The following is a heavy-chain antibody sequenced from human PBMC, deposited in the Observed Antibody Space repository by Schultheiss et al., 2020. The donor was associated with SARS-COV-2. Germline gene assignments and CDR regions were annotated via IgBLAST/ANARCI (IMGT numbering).Heavy chain of an antibody. J-gene: IGHJ5*02. CDR3: ARGGGFDP. CDR1: GFTFDDYA. CDR2: ISWNSGSI. D-gene: IGHD3-3*01. V-gene: IGHV3-9*01. Sequence: GGSLRLSCAASGFTFDDYAMHWVRQAPGKGLEWVSGISWNSGSIGYADSVKGRFTISRDNAKNSLYLQMNSLRAEDTAVYYCARGGGFDPWGQGTLVTVSS.